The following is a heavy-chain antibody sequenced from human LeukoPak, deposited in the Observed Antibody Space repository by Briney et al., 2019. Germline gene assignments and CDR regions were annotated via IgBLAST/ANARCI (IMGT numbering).Heavy chain of an antibody. CDR1: GFTFSSYA. Sequence: QSGGSLRLSCAASGFTFSSYAMSWVRQAPGKGLEWVSGMSGSGGSTYYADSVKGRFTISRDNSKNTLYLQMNSLRAEDMAVYYCTKGERWEVPLAAADYWGQGTLDTVSS. CDR3: TKGERWEVPLAAADY. CDR2: MSGSGGST. V-gene: IGHV3-23*01. J-gene: IGHJ4*02. D-gene: IGHD1-26*01.